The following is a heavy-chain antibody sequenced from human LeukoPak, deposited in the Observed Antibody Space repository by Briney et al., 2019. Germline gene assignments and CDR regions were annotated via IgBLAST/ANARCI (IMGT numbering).Heavy chain of an antibody. D-gene: IGHD3-22*01. CDR1: GYSFTSYW. CDR3: ARYWPYYDTSRTEYYFDY. CDR2: IYPGDSDT. J-gene: IGHJ4*02. Sequence: GESLKISCKGSGYSFTSYWIGWVRQMPGKGLEWMGIIYPGDSDTRYSPSFQGQVTISADKSISTAYLQWSSLKASDTAMYYCARYWPYYDTSRTEYYFDYWGQGTLVTVSS. V-gene: IGHV5-51*01.